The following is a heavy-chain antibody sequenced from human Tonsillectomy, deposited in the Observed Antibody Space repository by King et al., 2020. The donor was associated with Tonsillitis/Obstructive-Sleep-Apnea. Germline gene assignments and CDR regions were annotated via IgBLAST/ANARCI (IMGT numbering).Heavy chain of an antibody. J-gene: IGHJ3*02. D-gene: IGHD6-19*01. Sequence: VQLVESGGGLVQPGRSLRLTCAASGFTFDDYAMHWVRQAPGKGLEWVSGIRWNSGGIDYADSVKGRFTISRDNAKNSLYLEMNSLRAEDTALYYCAKDIIAVAGNDAFDIWGQGTMVTVSS. CDR2: IRWNSGGI. V-gene: IGHV3-9*01. CDR3: AKDIIAVAGNDAFDI. CDR1: GFTFDDYA.